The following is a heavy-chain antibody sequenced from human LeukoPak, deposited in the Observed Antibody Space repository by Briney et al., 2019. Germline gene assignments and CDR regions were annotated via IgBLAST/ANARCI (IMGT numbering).Heavy chain of an antibody. CDR3: ARRDGYTYGRRIDY. J-gene: IGHJ4*02. V-gene: IGHV4-38-2*02. Sequence: SETLSLTCTVSGYSISSGYYWGWIRQPPGKGLEWIGSIYHSGSTYYNPSLKSRVTISVDTSKNQFSLKLRSVTAADTGVYYCARRDGYTYGRRIDYWGQGTLVTVSS. CDR2: IYHSGST. D-gene: IGHD5-18*01. CDR1: GYSISSGYY.